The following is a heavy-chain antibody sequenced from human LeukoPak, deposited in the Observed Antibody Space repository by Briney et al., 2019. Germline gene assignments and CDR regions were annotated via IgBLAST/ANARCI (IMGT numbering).Heavy chain of an antibody. Sequence: GASVMVSCKASGYTFTSYGISWVRQAPGQGLEWMGWISAYNGNTNYAQKLQGRVTMTTDTSTSTAYMELRSLRSDDTAVYYCARDAISVVVVAATPDYWGQGTLVTVSS. V-gene: IGHV1-18*01. CDR3: ARDAISVVVVAATPDY. CDR2: ISAYNGNT. J-gene: IGHJ4*02. D-gene: IGHD2-15*01. CDR1: GYTFTSYG.